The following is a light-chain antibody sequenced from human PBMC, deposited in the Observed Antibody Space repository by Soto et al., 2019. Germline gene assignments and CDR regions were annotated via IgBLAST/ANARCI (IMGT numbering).Light chain of an antibody. J-gene: IGLJ1*01. CDR1: SSDIGAYNY. CDR3: CSYTSSRTLYV. CDR2: DVT. V-gene: IGLV2-14*03. Sequence: QSVLTQRASVSGSPGQSITISCTGTSSDIGAYNYVSWYQQHPGRAPKLIIYDVTHRPAGISSRFSASKSGNTASLAISVLQAEDEADYYCCSYTSSRTLYVFGTGTKVPVL.